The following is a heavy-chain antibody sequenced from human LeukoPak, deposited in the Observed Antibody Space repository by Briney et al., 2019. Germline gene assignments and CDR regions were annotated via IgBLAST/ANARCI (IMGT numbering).Heavy chain of an antibody. J-gene: IGHJ4*02. Sequence: SETLSLTCGVSGGSFSGYYWSWIRQHPGKGLEWIGYIYYSGSTYYNPPLKSRVTISVDTSKNQFSLKLSSVTAADTAVYYCARGLGSRRLDYFDYWGQGTLVTVSS. CDR2: IYYSGST. CDR3: ARGLGSRRLDYFDY. CDR1: GGSFSGYY. V-gene: IGHV4-31*11. D-gene: IGHD1-14*01.